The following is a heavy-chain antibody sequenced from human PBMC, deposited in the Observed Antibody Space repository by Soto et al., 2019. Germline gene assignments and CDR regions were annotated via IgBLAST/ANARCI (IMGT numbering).Heavy chain of an antibody. Sequence: ASVKVSCKDSVYTFNSYDINWVRQANRQGLEWMGWMNPNSGNTGYAQKFQGRVTMTRNTSISTAYMELSSLRSEDTAVYYCARGKGQLVRNYGMDVWGQGTTVTVSS. CDR2: MNPNSGNT. J-gene: IGHJ6*02. CDR3: ARGKGQLVRNYGMDV. CDR1: VYTFNSYD. D-gene: IGHD6-13*01. V-gene: IGHV1-8*01.